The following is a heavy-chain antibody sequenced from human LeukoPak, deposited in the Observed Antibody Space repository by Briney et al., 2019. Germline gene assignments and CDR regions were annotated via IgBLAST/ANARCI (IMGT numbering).Heavy chain of an antibody. D-gene: IGHD1-1*01. Sequence: PGGSLRLSCAASGFTFDDYAMHWVRQAPGKGLEWVSLISWDGGSTYYADSVKGRFTISRDNSKNSLYLQMNSLRAEDTALYYCAKDRHNWKGVAYYYGMDVWGKGTTVTVSS. CDR3: AKDRHNWKGVAYYYGMDV. CDR1: GFTFDDYA. J-gene: IGHJ6*04. V-gene: IGHV3-43D*04. CDR2: ISWDGGST.